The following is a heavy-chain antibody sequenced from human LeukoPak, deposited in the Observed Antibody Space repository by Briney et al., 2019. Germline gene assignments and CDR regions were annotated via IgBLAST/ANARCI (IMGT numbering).Heavy chain of an antibody. CDR3: AKDLGYSSSWSDY. V-gene: IGHV3-30*18. CDR2: ISYDGSNK. CDR1: GFTFSSYG. Sequence: GGSLRLSCAASGFTFSSYGMHWVRQAPGKGLEWVAVISYDGSNKYYADSVKGRFTISRDNSKNTLYLQMNSLRAEDTAVYYCAKDLGYSSSWSDYWGQGTLVTASS. D-gene: IGHD6-13*01. J-gene: IGHJ4*02.